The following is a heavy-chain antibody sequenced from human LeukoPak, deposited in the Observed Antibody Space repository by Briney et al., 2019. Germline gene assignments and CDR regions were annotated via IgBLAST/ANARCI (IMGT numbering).Heavy chain of an antibody. J-gene: IGHJ3*02. CDR1: GYSISSAYY. Sequence: PSETLSLTCTVSGYSISSAYYWGWIRQPPGKGLEWIGSIYHSGSTYYNPSLKSRVTISVDTSKNQFSLKLSSVTAADTAVYYCARDIAAAAFDAFDIWGQRTMVTVSS. V-gene: IGHV4-38-2*02. CDR2: IYHSGST. D-gene: IGHD6-13*01. CDR3: ARDIAAAAFDAFDI.